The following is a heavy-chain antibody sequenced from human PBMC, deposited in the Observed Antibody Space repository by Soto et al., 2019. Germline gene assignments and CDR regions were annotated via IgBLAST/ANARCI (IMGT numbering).Heavy chain of an antibody. Sequence: ASVKVSCKASGGTFSSYTISWVRQAPGQGLEWMGRIIPILGIANYAQKFQGRVTITADKSTSTAYMELSSLRSEDTAVYYCARDDCSGGSCYQDNWFDPWGQGTLVTVSS. CDR2: IIPILGIA. V-gene: IGHV1-69*04. J-gene: IGHJ5*02. D-gene: IGHD2-15*01. CDR3: ARDDCSGGSCYQDNWFDP. CDR1: GGTFSSYT.